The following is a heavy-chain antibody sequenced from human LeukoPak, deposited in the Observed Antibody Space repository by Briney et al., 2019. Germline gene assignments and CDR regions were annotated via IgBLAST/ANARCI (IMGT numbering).Heavy chain of an antibody. CDR1: GFTFANYA. CDR2: IVGSGGST. V-gene: IGHV3-23*01. CDR3: AKSWLRLGGDY. J-gene: IGHJ4*02. D-gene: IGHD5-12*01. Sequence: GGSLRLSCAASGFTFANYAMSWVRQAPGKGLEWVSAIVGSGGSTYYADSVKGRFTISRDNSKNTLYLQMNSLRVEDTAVYYCAKSWLRLGGDYWGQGTLVAVSS.